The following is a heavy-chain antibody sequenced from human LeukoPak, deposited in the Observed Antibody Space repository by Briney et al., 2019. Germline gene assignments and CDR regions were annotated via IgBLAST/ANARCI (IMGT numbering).Heavy chain of an antibody. J-gene: IGHJ4*02. CDR3: VPLNWNPPGDFDR. D-gene: IGHD1-20*01. CDR1: GFPFSSHW. Sequence: GGSLRLSCAASGFPFSSHWLSWFRQSPGKGLEWVANIKEDGSDKYYVDSVKGRFSISKDNAKNSLYLQMNSLRVEDTAVYYCVPLNWNPPGDFDRWGQGTLVTVSS. V-gene: IGHV3-7*01. CDR2: IKEDGSDK.